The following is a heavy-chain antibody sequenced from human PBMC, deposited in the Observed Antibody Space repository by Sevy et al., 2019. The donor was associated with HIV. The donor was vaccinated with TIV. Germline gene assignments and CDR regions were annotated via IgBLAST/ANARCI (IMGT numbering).Heavy chain of an antibody. CDR3: TTVSNKRGLSALLDY. Sequence: GGSLRLSCAASGFTFSNAWMSWVRQAPGKGLEWVGRIKSKTDGGTTDYAAPVKGRFTISRDDSKNTLYLQMNSLKTEDTAIYYCTTVSNKRGLSALLDYWGQGTVVTVSS. V-gene: IGHV3-15*01. CDR1: GFTFSNAW. CDR2: IKSKTDGGTT. J-gene: IGHJ4*02. D-gene: IGHD1-26*01.